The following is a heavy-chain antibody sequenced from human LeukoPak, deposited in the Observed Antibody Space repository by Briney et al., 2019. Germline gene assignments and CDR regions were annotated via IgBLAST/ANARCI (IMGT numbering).Heavy chain of an antibody. D-gene: IGHD4-17*01. J-gene: IGHJ5*02. Sequence: PSETLSLTCAVYGGSFSGYYWSWLRQPPGNGLEWIGEINHSGSTNHNPSLKSRVTISVDTSKNQFSLKLSSVTAADTAVYYCARGARLRWFDPWGQGTLVTVSS. CDR1: GGSFSGYY. CDR3: ARGARLRWFDP. CDR2: INHSGST. V-gene: IGHV4-34*01.